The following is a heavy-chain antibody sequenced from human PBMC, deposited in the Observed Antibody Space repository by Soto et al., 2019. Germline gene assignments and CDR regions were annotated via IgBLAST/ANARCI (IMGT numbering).Heavy chain of an antibody. Sequence: VESLKISCKGSGYSFTSYWIGWVRQMPGKGLEWMGIIYPGDSDTRYSPSFQGHVTISVDKSISTAYLQWSSLKASDTAMYYCARAHGLRGPITTSYYHGMDVWGQGTTVTVSS. CDR3: ARAHGLRGPITTSYYHGMDV. V-gene: IGHV5-51*01. CDR1: GYSFTSYW. D-gene: IGHD1-20*01. J-gene: IGHJ6*02. CDR2: IYPGDSDT.